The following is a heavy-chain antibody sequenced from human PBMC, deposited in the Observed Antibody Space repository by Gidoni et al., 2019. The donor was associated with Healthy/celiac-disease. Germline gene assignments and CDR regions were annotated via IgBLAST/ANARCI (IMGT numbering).Heavy chain of an antibody. D-gene: IGHD1-7*01. V-gene: IGHV1-69*01. J-gene: IGHJ5*02. Sequence: QVQLVQSGAEVKKPGSSVTVPCKASGATFSIYAISWVRQAPGQGLEWMGGIIPNFGTANYAQKFQGRVTITADESTSTAYMELSSLRSEDTAVYYCARRRELTGTISLTITNWFDPWGQGTLVTVSS. CDR1: GATFSIYA. CDR3: ARRRELTGTISLTITNWFDP. CDR2: IIPNFGTA.